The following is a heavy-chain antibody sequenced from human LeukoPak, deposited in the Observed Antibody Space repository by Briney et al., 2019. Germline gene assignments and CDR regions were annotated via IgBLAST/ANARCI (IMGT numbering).Heavy chain of an antibody. Sequence: PGGSLRLSCTASGLTVSSNCMSWVRQAPGKGLEWVSFIYSGGNTYYADSVKGRFTISRDNPKNTFHLQMNSLRAEDTAVYYCARRAGDYSHPYDYWGQGTLVTVSS. V-gene: IGHV3-53*01. CDR2: IYSGGNT. J-gene: IGHJ4*02. D-gene: IGHD3-22*01. CDR1: GLTVSSNC. CDR3: ARRAGDYSHPYDY.